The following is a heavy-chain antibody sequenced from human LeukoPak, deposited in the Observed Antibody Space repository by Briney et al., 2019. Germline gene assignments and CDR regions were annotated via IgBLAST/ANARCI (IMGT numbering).Heavy chain of an antibody. V-gene: IGHV1-18*04. CDR1: GYTFIVHY. J-gene: IGHJ5*02. Sequence: ASVKVSCKASGYTFIVHYIHWMRQAPGQGLEWMGWISAYNGNTNYAQKLQGRVTMTTDTSTSTAYMELRSLRSDDTAVYYCARDRYYYGSGSYRNWFDPWGQGTLVTVSS. D-gene: IGHD3-10*01. CDR3: ARDRYYYGSGSYRNWFDP. CDR2: ISAYNGNT.